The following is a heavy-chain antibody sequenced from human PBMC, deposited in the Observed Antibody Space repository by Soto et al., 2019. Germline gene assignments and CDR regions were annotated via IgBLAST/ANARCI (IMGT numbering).Heavy chain of an antibody. CDR3: ARWVAVAGTSYFDY. J-gene: IGHJ4*02. CDR1: GFTSSSYG. Sequence: QVQLVESGGGVVQPGRSLRLSCAASGFTSSSYGMHWVRQAPGKGLEWVAVIWYDGSNKYYADSVKGRFTISRDNSKNTLYLQMNSLRAEDTAVYYCARWVAVAGTSYFDYWGQGTLVTVSS. CDR2: IWYDGSNK. D-gene: IGHD6-19*01. V-gene: IGHV3-33*01.